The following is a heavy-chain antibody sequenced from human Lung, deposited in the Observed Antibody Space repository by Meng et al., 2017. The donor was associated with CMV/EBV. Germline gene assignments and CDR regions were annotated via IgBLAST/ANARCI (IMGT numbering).Heavy chain of an antibody. V-gene: IGHV3-74*01. CDR3: ARDNPYYDFWSGYYGYYFDY. D-gene: IGHD3-3*01. Sequence: SCAASGFTFSSYWMHCVRQAPGKGLVWVSRINSDGSSTSYADSVKGRFTISRDNAKNTLYLQMNSLRAEDTAVYYCARDNPYYDFWSGYYGYYFDYXGQGTLVTVSS. CDR1: GFTFSSYW. J-gene: IGHJ4*02. CDR2: INSDGSST.